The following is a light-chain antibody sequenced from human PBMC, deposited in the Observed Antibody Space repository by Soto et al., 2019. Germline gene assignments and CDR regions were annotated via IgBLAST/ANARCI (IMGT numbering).Light chain of an antibody. CDR1: SSEVGGYNY. V-gene: IGLV2-14*01. CDR2: DVS. CDR3: SSYTTSSTLVV. Sequence: QSALTQPASVSGSPGQSITISCTGTSSEVGGYNYVSWYQQHPGKAPKLMIYDVSNRPSGVSNRFSGSKSGNTASLTISGLQVEDETDYYCSSYTTSSTLVVFGGGTKLTVL. J-gene: IGLJ2*01.